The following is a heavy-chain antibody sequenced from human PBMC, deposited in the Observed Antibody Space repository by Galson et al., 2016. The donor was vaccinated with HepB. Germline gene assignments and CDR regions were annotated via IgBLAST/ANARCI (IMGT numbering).Heavy chain of an antibody. V-gene: IGHV4-59*01. CDR3: ARDDSGGWYGFHYGIDV. D-gene: IGHD6-19*01. J-gene: IGHJ6*02. Sequence: ETLSLPCTVSGASISGYYLSWIRQPPGKGLEWNGYIYYSGRTNYNPSLKSRVTISVDTSKNQFSLKLSSVTAADTAVYYCARDDSGGWYGFHYGIDVWGQGTTVTVSS. CDR1: GASISGYY. CDR2: IYYSGRT.